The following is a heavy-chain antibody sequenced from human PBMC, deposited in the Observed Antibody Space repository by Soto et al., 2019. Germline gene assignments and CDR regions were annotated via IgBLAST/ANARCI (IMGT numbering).Heavy chain of an antibody. Sequence: QVQLVQSGGEVKKPGAAAKVSCKASGYTFTTFGIGWVRQAPGQGLEWMGWISAYSGNTEYPEKLQGRVTMTIDTSTSTTYMELRSLRSDDTAVYYCARAFCSGGSCYLDYWGQGALVTVSS. CDR3: ARAFCSGGSCYLDY. CDR1: GYTFTTFG. J-gene: IGHJ4*02. D-gene: IGHD2-15*01. V-gene: IGHV1-18*01. CDR2: ISAYSGNT.